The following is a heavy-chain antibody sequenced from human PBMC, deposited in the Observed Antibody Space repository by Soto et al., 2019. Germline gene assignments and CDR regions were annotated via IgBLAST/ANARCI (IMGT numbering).Heavy chain of an antibody. J-gene: IGHJ4*02. Sequence: GGSLRLSCAASGFTFSSYAMSWVRQAPGKGLEWAAAISVGGGSTYYADSVKGRFTISRDNSKNTLDLQMNSLRAEDTALYYCAKDQGRRGYTAYDFDYWGQGTLVTVSS. CDR1: GFTFSSYA. CDR3: AKDQGRRGYTAYDFDY. V-gene: IGHV3-23*01. D-gene: IGHD5-12*01. CDR2: ISVGGGST.